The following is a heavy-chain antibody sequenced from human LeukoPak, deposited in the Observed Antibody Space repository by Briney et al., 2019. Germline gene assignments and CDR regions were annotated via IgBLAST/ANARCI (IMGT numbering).Heavy chain of an antibody. D-gene: IGHD5-18*01. CDR1: GFTFSSYE. J-gene: IGHJ6*02. Sequence: PGGSLRLSCAASGFTFSSYEMNWVRQAPGKGLEWVSYISSSGSTIYYADSVKGRFTISRDNSKNTLVLQMNSLRAEDTAVYYCARKKLVDTALAEASYYYYYYGMDVWGQGTTVTVSS. CDR3: ARKKLVDTALAEASYYYYYYGMDV. CDR2: ISSSGSTI. V-gene: IGHV3-48*03.